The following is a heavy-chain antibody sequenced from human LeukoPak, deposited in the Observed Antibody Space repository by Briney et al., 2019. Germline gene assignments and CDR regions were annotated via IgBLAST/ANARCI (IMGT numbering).Heavy chain of an antibody. CDR3: ARDSTGYGYEEWN. CDR1: RFTFSRFW. CDR2: IKQDGSEK. V-gene: IGHV3-7*01. Sequence: GGSLRLSCAASRFTFSRFWMSWVRQAPGKGLEWVANIKQDGSEKYYVDSVKGRFTISRDNAKNSLYLQMNSLRAEDTALYYCARDSTGYGYEEWNWGQGTLVTVSS. D-gene: IGHD5-18*01. J-gene: IGHJ4*02.